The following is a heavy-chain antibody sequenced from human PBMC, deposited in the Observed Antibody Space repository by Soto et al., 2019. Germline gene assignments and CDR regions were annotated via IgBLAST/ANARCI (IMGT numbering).Heavy chain of an antibody. J-gene: IGHJ6*03. CDR3: ARGEATRNYYYYYMDV. Sequence: QVRLQESGPGLVKPSETLSLTCTVSGGSISSYYWSWIRQPPGKGLEWIGYIYYSGSTNYNPSLKSRVTISVDTSKNQFSLKLSSVTAADTAVYYCARGEATRNYYYYYMDVWGKGTTVTVSS. D-gene: IGHD5-12*01. CDR1: GGSISSYY. V-gene: IGHV4-59*08. CDR2: IYYSGST.